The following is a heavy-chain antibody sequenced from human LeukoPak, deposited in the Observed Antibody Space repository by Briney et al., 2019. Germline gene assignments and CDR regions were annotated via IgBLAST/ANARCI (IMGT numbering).Heavy chain of an antibody. CDR1: GFTFSSYG. CDR2: ISYDGSNK. D-gene: IGHD3-9*01. V-gene: IGHV3-30*18. CDR3: AKAHRVLRYFDWFVDGMDV. J-gene: IGHJ6*02. Sequence: PGGSLRLSCAASGFTFSSYGMHWVRQAPGKGLEWVAVISYDGSNKYYADSVKGRFTTSRDNSKNTLYLQMNSLRAEDTAVYYCAKAHRVLRYFDWFVDGMDVWGQGTTVTVSS.